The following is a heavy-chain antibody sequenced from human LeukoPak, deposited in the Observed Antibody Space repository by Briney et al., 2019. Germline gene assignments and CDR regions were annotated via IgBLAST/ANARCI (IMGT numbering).Heavy chain of an antibody. CDR2: ITDSGAGT. V-gene: IGHV3-23*01. CDR3: ARDQSITTVRGDFFHRWGMDV. D-gene: IGHD3-10*01. CDR1: GFTFNIYA. J-gene: IGHJ6*02. Sequence: GGSLRLSCVASGFTFNIYAMSWVRQAPGKGLQWVSAITDSGAGTYYADSVKGRFTISRDNSRNTLYLQMNSLRAEDTAVYYCARDQSITTVRGDFFHRWGMDVWGQGTTVTVSS.